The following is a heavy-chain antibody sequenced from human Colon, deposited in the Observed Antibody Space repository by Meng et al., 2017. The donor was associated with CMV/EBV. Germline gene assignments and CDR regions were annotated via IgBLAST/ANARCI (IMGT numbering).Heavy chain of an antibody. D-gene: IGHD3/OR15-3a*01. V-gene: IGHV1-46*01. CDR1: GYTFTSYY. Sequence: ASVKVSCKASGYTFTSYYMHWVRQAPGQGLEWMGIIKPSGGSTSYAQKFQGRVTMTRDTSTTTVYMGLSSLRSEDTAVYYCARETPSSMIFGDYYGMDVWGQGTTVTVSS. CDR3: ARETPSSMIFGDYYGMDV. CDR2: IKPSGGST. J-gene: IGHJ6*02.